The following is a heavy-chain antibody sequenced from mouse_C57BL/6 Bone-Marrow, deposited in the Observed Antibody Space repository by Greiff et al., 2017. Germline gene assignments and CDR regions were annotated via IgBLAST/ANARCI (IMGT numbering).Heavy chain of an antibody. CDR2: ISNLAYSI. CDR1: GFTFSDYG. D-gene: IGHD1-1*01. J-gene: IGHJ1*03. V-gene: IGHV5-15*01. Sequence: EVKLVESGGGLVQPGGSLKLSCAASGFTFSDYGMAWVRQAPRPGPAWVAFISNLAYSIYYADPVTGRFTISREKAKNTLYLEMNSLRSEDTSMYYCARHNYYGSSSWYFDVWGTGTTVTVSS. CDR3: ARHNYYGSSSWYFDV.